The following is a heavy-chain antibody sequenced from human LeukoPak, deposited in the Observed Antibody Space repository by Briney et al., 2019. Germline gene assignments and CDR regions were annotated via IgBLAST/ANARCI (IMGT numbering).Heavy chain of an antibody. CDR3: ARELGYDSSGYYY. D-gene: IGHD3-22*01. J-gene: IGHJ4*02. CDR1: GFTFSDYY. V-gene: IGHV3-11*01. Sequence: GGSLRLSCAASGFTFSDYYMSWLRQARGKGLEGVSYISSSGSTIYYADSVKGRFTISRDNAKNSLYLQMNSLRAEDTAVYYCARELGYDSSGYYYWGQGTLVTVSS. CDR2: ISSSGSTI.